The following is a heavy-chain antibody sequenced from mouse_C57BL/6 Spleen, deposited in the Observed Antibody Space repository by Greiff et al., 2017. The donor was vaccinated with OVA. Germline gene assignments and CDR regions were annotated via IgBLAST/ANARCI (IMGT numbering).Heavy chain of an antibody. V-gene: IGHV5-4*01. D-gene: IGHD1-1*01. CDR2: ISDGGSYT. Sequence: EVQLVESGGGLVKPGGSLKLSCAASGFTFSSYAMSWVRQTPEKRLEWVATISDGGSYTYYPDNVKGRFTISRDNAKNNLYLQMSHLKSEDTAMYYCARAPITTVVHFDYWGQGTTLTVSS. CDR1: GFTFSSYA. CDR3: ARAPITTVVHFDY. J-gene: IGHJ2*01.